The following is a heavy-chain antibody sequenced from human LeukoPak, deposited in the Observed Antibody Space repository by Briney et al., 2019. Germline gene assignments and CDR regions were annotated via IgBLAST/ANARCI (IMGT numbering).Heavy chain of an antibody. J-gene: IGHJ3*02. Sequence: ASVKVSCKASGYTFTSYAMHWVRQAPGQRLEWMGWINAGNGNTKYSQKFQGRVTITRDTSASTAYMELSSLRSEDTAVYYCAGDSLGYCSGGSCPVGAFDIWGQGTMVTVSS. D-gene: IGHD2-15*01. CDR3: AGDSLGYCSGGSCPVGAFDI. CDR1: GYTFTSYA. V-gene: IGHV1-3*01. CDR2: INAGNGNT.